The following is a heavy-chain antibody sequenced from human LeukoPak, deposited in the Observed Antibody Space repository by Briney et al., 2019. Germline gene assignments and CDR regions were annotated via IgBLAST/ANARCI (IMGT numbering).Heavy chain of an antibody. Sequence: GRSLRLSCAASGFTFSSYGVHWVRQAPGKGLEWVAVISYDGSNKYYADSVKGRFTISRDNSKNTLYLQMNSPRVEDTAVYYCAKGYYADYGDHWGQGTLVTVSS. V-gene: IGHV3-30*18. D-gene: IGHD4-17*01. CDR3: AKGYYADYGDH. CDR1: GFTFSSYG. CDR2: ISYDGSNK. J-gene: IGHJ4*02.